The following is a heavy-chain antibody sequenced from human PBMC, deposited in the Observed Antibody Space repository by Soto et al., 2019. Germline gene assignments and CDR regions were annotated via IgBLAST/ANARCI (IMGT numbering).Heavy chain of an antibody. CDR1: GFTFSSYA. V-gene: IGHV3-23*01. D-gene: IGHD3-16*01. CDR3: AKWGRYYYYGMDV. J-gene: IGHJ6*02. CDR2: ISGSGGST. Sequence: PGGSVRLSCAASGFTFSSYAMSWVRQAPGKGLEWVSAISGSGGSTYYADSVKGRFTISRDNSKNTLYLQMNSLRAEDTAVYYCAKWGRYYYYGMDVWGQGTTVTVSS.